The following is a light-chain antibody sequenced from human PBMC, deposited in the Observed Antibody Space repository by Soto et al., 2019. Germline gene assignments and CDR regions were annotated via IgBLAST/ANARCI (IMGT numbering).Light chain of an antibody. Sequence: DIQLTQSPSFLSASVGDRVTITCRASQGISTYLAWYQQRPGKAPKLLIYAASTLQTGVPSRFSGSGSGTEFTLTISSLQPEDFAVYYCQHRTNWRALTFGGGTRVEI. J-gene: IGKJ4*01. CDR2: AAS. CDR3: QHRTNWRALT. CDR1: QGISTY. V-gene: IGKV1-9*01.